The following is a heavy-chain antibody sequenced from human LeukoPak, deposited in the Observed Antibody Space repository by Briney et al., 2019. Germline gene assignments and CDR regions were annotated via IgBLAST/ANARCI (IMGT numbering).Heavy chain of an antibody. D-gene: IGHD5/OR15-5a*01. V-gene: IGHV3-30*18. CDR3: AKPPLLETVSTMY. CDR1: GFTFSSYV. J-gene: IGHJ4*02. CDR2: ISDDGSNK. Sequence: PGGSLRLSCAASGFTFSSYVMHWVRQAPGKGLEWVAVISDDGSNKYYADFVKGRFTISRDNSKNTLYLQLNSLRAEDTAVYYCAKPPLLETVSTMYWGQGTLVTVSS.